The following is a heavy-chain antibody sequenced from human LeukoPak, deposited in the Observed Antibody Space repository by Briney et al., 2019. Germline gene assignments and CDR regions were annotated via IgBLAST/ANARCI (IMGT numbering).Heavy chain of an antibody. V-gene: IGHV4-59*08. Sequence: SETLSLTCAVSGGSISSYYWSWIRQPPGKGLERIGYIYYSGSTNYNPSLKSRVTISVDTSKNQFSLKLSSVTAADTAVYYCARHIWPVFTGPYFDYWGRGTLVTVSS. CDR3: ARHIWPVFTGPYFDY. D-gene: IGHD2-8*01. CDR1: GGSISSYY. CDR2: IYYSGST. J-gene: IGHJ4*02.